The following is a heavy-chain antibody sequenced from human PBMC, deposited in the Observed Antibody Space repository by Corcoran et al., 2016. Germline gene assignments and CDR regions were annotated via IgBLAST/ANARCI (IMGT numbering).Heavy chain of an antibody. D-gene: IGHD6-19*01. CDR2: INHSGST. CDR1: GGSFSGYY. Sequence: QVQLQQWGAGLLKPSETLSLTCAVYGGSFSGYYWRWIRQPPGKGLEWIGEINHSGSTNYNPSLKSRVTISVDTSKNQLSLKLSSVTAADTAVYYGARGGIAVAGQKGPVWVDYWGQGTLVTVSS. J-gene: IGHJ4*02. CDR3: ARGGIAVAGQKGPVWVDY. V-gene: IGHV4-34*01.